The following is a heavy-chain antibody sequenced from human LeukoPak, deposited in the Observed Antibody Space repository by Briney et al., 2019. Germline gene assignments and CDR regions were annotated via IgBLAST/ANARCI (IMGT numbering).Heavy chain of an antibody. CDR3: STEPRLLSY. CDR2: IRPDGSST. CDR1: GFSFSASY. Sequence: GGSLRLSCAASGFSFSASYMTWVRQAPGKGLECVAYIRPDGSSTYYVDSVKGRFTISRDNVKNSVYLQMNSLRVEDTALYYCSTEPRLLSYWGQGTLVTVSP. J-gene: IGHJ4*02. V-gene: IGHV3-7*01. D-gene: IGHD3-10*01.